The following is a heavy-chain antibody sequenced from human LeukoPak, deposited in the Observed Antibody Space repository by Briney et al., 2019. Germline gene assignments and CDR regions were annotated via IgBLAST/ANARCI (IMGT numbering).Heavy chain of an antibody. CDR2: IYYSGST. V-gene: IGHV4-59*01. J-gene: IGHJ3*02. Sequence: SESLSLTCTVSGGSISSYYWSWIRQPPGKGLEWIGYIYYSGSTNYNPSLKSRVTISVDTSKNQFSLKLSSVTAADTAVHYCARDTPRVEAFDIWGQGTMVTVSS. CDR1: GGSISSYY. CDR3: ARDTPRVEAFDI.